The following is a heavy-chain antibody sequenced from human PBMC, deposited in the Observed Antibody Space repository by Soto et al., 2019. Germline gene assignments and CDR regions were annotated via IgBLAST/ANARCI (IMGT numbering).Heavy chain of an antibody. CDR1: GGSISSYY. CDR2: IYYSGST. D-gene: IGHD1-1*01. J-gene: IGHJ4*02. Sequence: SETLSLTCTVSGGSISSYYWSWIRQPPGKGLEWIGYIYYSGSTNYNPSLKSRVTISVDTSKNQFSLKLSSVTAADTAVYYCARGGWNPEPRLPETRKKTTERYYFDYWGQGTLVTVSS. V-gene: IGHV4-59*01. CDR3: ARGGWNPEPRLPETRKKTTERYYFDY.